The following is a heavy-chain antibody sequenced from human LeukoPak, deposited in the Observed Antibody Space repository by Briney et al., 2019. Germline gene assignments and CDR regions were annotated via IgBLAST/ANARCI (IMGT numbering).Heavy chain of an antibody. CDR3: AKEGYSYGSDY. Sequence: PGRSLRLSCAASGFTFSSYGMHWVRQAPGKGLEWVAVIWYDGSNKYYADSVKGRFTISRDNSKNTLYLQMNSPSPEDTAVYYCAKEGYSYGSDYWGQGTLVTVSS. CDR1: GFTFSSYG. V-gene: IGHV3-33*06. D-gene: IGHD5-18*01. CDR2: IWYDGSNK. J-gene: IGHJ4*02.